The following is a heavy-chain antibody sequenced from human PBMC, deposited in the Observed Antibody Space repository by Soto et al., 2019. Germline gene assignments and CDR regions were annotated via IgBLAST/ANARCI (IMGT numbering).Heavy chain of an antibody. CDR2: ISSRNSYI. V-gene: IGHV3-21*06. Sequence: LRLSCAASGFTFSSHSMTWVRQAPGRGLEWVSSISSRNSYIYYADSVKGRVTISRDDPNNSLYLQMNSLRAGDTAIYYCAREVGLAASGTGSSYYYGMDVWGQGTTVTVSS. CDR3: AREVGLAASGTGSSYYYGMDV. CDR1: GFTFSSHS. D-gene: IGHD6-13*01. J-gene: IGHJ6*02.